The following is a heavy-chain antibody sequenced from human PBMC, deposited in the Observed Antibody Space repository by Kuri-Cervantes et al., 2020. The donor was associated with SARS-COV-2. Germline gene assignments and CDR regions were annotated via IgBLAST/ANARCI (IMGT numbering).Heavy chain of an antibody. J-gene: IGHJ6*02. CDR1: DDTFSSYA. V-gene: IGHV1-69*01. CDR3: ARDRVVPGDYYYYGMDD. D-gene: IGHD2-15*01. Sequence: SATLSCNASDDTFSSYAISWVRQAPGQGLEWMGGIIPIFGTANYAQKFQGRVTITADESTSTAYMELSSLRSEDTAVYYCARDRVVPGDYYYYGMDDWGQGTTVTVSS. CDR2: IIPIFGTA.